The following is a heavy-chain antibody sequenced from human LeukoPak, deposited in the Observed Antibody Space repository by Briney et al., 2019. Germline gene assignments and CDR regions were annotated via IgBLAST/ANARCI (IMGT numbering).Heavy chain of an antibody. Sequence: GGSLRLSCAAPGFTFSSYAMSWVRQAPGKGLEWVSAISGSGGSTYYADSVKGRFTISRDNSKNTLYLQMNSLRAEDTAVYYCAKRTSNWNYFDYWGQGTLVTVSS. D-gene: IGHD1-20*01. CDR1: GFTFSSYA. V-gene: IGHV3-23*01. J-gene: IGHJ4*02. CDR2: ISGSGGST. CDR3: AKRTSNWNYFDY.